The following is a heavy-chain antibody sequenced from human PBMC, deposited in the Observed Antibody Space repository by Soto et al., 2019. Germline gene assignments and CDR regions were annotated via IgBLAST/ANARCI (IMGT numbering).Heavy chain of an antibody. CDR1: GFSLPTDRVG. V-gene: IGHV2-5*02. CDR2: IYWDDTK. Sequence: QITLKESGPTLVKPTQTLTLTCTFSGFSLPTDRVGVGWIRQPPGKALEWLAVIYWDDTKTYRPSLKSRLTLPKDTSKNQGALTMTDMDPVDTATYYCAHAYGGRSLYWGQGTLVTVSS. CDR3: AHAYGGRSLY. J-gene: IGHJ4*02. D-gene: IGHD1-26*01.